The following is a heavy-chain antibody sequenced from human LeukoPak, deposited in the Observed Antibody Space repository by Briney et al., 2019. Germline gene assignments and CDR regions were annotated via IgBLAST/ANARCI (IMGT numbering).Heavy chain of an antibody. CDR1: GFTFSSYS. Sequence: PGGSLRLSCAASGFTFSSYSMNWVRQAPGKGLEWVSSISSSSIYIYYADSLKGRFTISRDNAKNSLYLQMNSLRAEDTAVYYCARGQATYYYGMDVWGQGTTVTVS. V-gene: IGHV3-21*01. CDR3: ARGQATYYYGMDV. J-gene: IGHJ6*02. CDR2: ISSSSIYI.